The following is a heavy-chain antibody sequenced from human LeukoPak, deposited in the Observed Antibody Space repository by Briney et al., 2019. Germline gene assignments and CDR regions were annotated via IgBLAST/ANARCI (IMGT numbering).Heavy chain of an antibody. CDR1: GGSISSYY. D-gene: IGHD2-2*01. Sequence: SETLSLTCTVSGGSISSYYWSWIRQPPGKGLEWIGYIYYSGSTNYNPSLKSRVTISVDTSKNQFSLKLSSVTAADTAVYYCARYCGRRIVVDTQDAFDIWGQGTMVTVSS. CDR3: ARYCGRRIVVDTQDAFDI. V-gene: IGHV4-59*01. J-gene: IGHJ3*02. CDR2: IYYSGST.